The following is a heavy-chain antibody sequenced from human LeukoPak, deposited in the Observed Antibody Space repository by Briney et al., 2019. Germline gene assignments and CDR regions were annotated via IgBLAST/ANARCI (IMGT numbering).Heavy chain of an antibody. V-gene: IGHV3-30*18. CDR3: AKFGGDDFDY. J-gene: IGHJ4*02. CDR2: ISYDGSNK. CDR1: GFTFSSYG. D-gene: IGHD2-21*02. Sequence: GGSLRLSCAASGFTFSSYGMHWVRQAPGKGLEWVAVISYDGSNKYYADSVKGRFTISRDNSKNTLYLQMNSLRAEDTALYYCAKFGGDDFDYWGQGTLVTVSS.